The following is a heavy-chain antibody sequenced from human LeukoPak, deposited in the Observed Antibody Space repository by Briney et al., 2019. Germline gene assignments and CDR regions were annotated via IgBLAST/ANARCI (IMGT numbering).Heavy chain of an antibody. D-gene: IGHD6-13*01. J-gene: IGHJ4*02. CDR1: GGTFSSYA. CDR2: IIPILGIA. Sequence: GASVKVSCKASGGTFSSYAISWVRQAPGQGLEWMGRIIPILGIANYAQKFQGRVTITADKSTSTACMELSSLRSEDTAVYYCARDWHSSSWYAGGYYFDYWGQGTLVTVSS. V-gene: IGHV1-69*04. CDR3: ARDWHSSSWYAGGYYFDY.